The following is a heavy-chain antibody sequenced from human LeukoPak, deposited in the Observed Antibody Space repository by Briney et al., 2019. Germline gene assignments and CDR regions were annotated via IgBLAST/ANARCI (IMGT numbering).Heavy chain of an antibody. Sequence: ASVKVSCKASGYTCTGYYMHWVRQAPGQGLEWMGWINPNSGGTNYAQKFQGRVTMTRDTSISTAYMELSRLRSDDTAVYYCARGSVYYYYGMDVWGQGTTVTVSS. CDR1: GYTCTGYY. J-gene: IGHJ6*02. CDR2: INPNSGGT. V-gene: IGHV1-2*02. CDR3: ARGSVYYYYGMDV.